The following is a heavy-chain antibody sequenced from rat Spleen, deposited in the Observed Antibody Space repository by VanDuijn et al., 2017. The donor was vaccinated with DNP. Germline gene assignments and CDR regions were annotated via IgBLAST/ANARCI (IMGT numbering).Heavy chain of an antibody. J-gene: IGHJ4*01. V-gene: IGHV3-1*01. Sequence: EVQLQESGPGLVKPSQSLSLTCSVTAYSITTNYWGWIRKFPGNKMEWVGHISYSGSTSYNPSIKSRISITRDTSKNQFFLQVNSVTTEDTATYYCATRATTSYAMDAWGQGTSVTVSS. D-gene: IGHD1-10*01. CDR2: ISYSGST. CDR3: ATRATTSYAMDA. CDR1: AYSITTNY.